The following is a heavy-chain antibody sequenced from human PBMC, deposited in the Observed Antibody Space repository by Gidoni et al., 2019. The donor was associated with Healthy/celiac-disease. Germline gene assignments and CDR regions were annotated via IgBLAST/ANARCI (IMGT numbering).Heavy chain of an antibody. CDR3: ARGRDNGMDV. CDR2: IWYDGSNK. CDR1: GFTFSSYG. Sequence: QVQLVESGGGVVQPGRSLRLSCAASGFTFSSYGMHWVRQAPGKGLGWVAVIWYDGSNKYYADSVKGRFTISRDNSKNTLYLQMNSLRAEDTAVYYCARGRDNGMDVWGQGTTVTVSS. J-gene: IGHJ6*02. V-gene: IGHV3-33*08.